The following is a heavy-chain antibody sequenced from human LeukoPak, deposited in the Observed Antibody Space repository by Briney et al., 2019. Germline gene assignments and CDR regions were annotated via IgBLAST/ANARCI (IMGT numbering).Heavy chain of an antibody. CDR2: VSGHNGDT. CDR1: GYSFTSYG. D-gene: IGHD5/OR15-5a*01. CDR3: ARDQSVVIWVASDAFDI. V-gene: IGHV1-18*01. Sequence: ASVKVSCKASGYSFTSYGVGWVRQAPGQGLEWMGWVSGHNGDTNYAQKLQGRVTMTTDTSTSTAYMELRSLRSDDTAVYYCARDQSVVIWVASDAFDIWGQGTMVTVSS. J-gene: IGHJ3*02.